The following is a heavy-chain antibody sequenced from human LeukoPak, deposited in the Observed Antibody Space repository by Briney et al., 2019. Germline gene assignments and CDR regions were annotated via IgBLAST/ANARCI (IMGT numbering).Heavy chain of an antibody. Sequence: GYIYYSGSTYYNPSLKSRVTISVDTSKNQFSLKLSSVTAADTAVYYCARDLSSGYRGLGFWGQGTLVTVSS. V-gene: IGHV4-31*02. CDR3: ARDLSSGYRGLGF. CDR2: IYYSGST. D-gene: IGHD6-19*01. J-gene: IGHJ4*02.